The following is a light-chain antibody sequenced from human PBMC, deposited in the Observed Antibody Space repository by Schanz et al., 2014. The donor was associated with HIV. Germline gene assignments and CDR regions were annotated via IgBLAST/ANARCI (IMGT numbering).Light chain of an antibody. Sequence: DIQMTQSPSSLSASVGDRVTIPCRASQSISRYLNWYQQKPGKAPKLLIYSASTLPSGVPSRFSGSGSGTDFTLTISRLQPEDVATYYCQKYNSAPLTFGGGTKVEIK. CDR1: QSISRY. CDR3: QKYNSAPLT. V-gene: IGKV1-27*01. J-gene: IGKJ4*01. CDR2: SAS.